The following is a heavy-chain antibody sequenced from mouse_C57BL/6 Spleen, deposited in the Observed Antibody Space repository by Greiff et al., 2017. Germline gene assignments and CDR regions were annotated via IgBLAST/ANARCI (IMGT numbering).Heavy chain of an antibody. CDR2: IRSGGSYT. V-gene: IGHV5-6*01. CDR3: ASYGSSYGDY. CDR1: GFTFSSYG. J-gene: IGHJ2*01. Sequence: EVQLVESGGDLVKPGGSLKLSCAASGFTFSSYGMSWVRQTPDKRLEWVATIRSGGSYTYYPDSVKGRFTISRDNAKNTLYLQMSSLKSEDTAMYYCASYGSSYGDYWGQGTTLTVSS. D-gene: IGHD1-1*01.